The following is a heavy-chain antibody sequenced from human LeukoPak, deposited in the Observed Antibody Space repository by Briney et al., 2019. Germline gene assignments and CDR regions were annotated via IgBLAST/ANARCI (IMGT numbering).Heavy chain of an antibody. CDR1: RFTFSSYA. CDR2: TSGSGGST. CDR3: ATDPQITNWYDYFDF. Sequence: GGSLRLSCAASRFTFSSYAMSWVLQAPGKGLEWVSGTSGSGGSTYYADSVKGRFTISRDNSKNTLYLHMNSLRAEDTAVYYCATDPQITNWYDYFDFWGQGTLVTVSS. V-gene: IGHV3-23*01. J-gene: IGHJ4*02. D-gene: IGHD1-1*01.